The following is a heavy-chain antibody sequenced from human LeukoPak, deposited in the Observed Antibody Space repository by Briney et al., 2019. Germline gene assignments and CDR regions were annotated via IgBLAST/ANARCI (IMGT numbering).Heavy chain of an antibody. CDR2: INPNSGYT. CDR3: AKAEYTYGLAY. Sequence: ASVEVSCKASGYTFTGYYMHWVRQAPGQGLEWMGRINPNSGYTNYAQKFQGRVTMTRDTSISTAYMELSRLRSDDTAVYYCAKAEYTYGLAYWGQGTLVTVSS. J-gene: IGHJ4*02. CDR1: GYTFTGYY. D-gene: IGHD5-18*01. V-gene: IGHV1-2*06.